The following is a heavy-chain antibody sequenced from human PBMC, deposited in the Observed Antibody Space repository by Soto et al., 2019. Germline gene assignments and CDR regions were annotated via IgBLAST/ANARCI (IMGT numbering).Heavy chain of an antibody. J-gene: IGHJ3*02. D-gene: IGHD2-15*01. CDR3: AAEMDIVVVVAATNDAFDI. V-gene: IGHV3-11*01. CDR1: GFTFSDYY. CDR2: ISSSGSTI. Sequence: GSLRLSCAASGFTFSDYYMSWIRQAPGKGLEWVSYISSSGSTIYYADSVKGRFTISRDNAKNSLYLQMNSLRAEDTAVYYCAAEMDIVVVVAATNDAFDIWGQGTMVTVSS.